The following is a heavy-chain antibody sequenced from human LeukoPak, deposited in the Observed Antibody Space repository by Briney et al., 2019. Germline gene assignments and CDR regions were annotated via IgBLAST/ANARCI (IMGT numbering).Heavy chain of an antibody. D-gene: IGHD4-17*01. J-gene: IGHJ4*02. CDR3: ANLHGDYRDY. V-gene: IGHV3-9*01. Sequence: GGSLRLFCAASGFTFGDYAMHWVRQAPGKGLEWVSGISWNSGNIGYADSVKGRFTISRDNAKNSLYLEMTSLRVEDTALYYCANLHGDYRDYWGQGILVTVSS. CDR2: ISWNSGNI. CDR1: GFTFGDYA.